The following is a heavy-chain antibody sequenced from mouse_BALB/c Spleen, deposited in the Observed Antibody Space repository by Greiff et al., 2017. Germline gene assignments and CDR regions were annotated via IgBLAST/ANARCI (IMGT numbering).Heavy chain of an antibody. J-gene: IGHJ2*01. V-gene: IGHV1-87*01. D-gene: IGHD1-1*01. CDR3: ARGGFITTVVARFDY. Sequence: VQLQESGAELARPGASVKLSCKASGYTFTSYWMQWVKQRPGQGLEWIGAIYPGDGDTRYTQKFKGKATLTADKSSSTAYMQLSSLASEDSAVYYCARGGFITTVVARFDYWGQGTTLTVSS. CDR2: IYPGDGDT. CDR1: GYTFTSYW.